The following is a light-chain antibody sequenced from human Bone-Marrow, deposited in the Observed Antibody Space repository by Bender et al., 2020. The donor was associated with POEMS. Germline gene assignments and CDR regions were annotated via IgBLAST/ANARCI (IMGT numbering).Light chain of an antibody. V-gene: IGLV2-14*01. CDR3: SSYTTTSTVV. J-gene: IGLJ2*01. CDR1: SSDVGGYNY. CDR2: DVF. Sequence: QSALTQPASVSGSPGQSITISCSGTSSDVGGYNYVSWYQQHPGKAPKLIIYDVFNRPSGISNRFSASKSGNTASLTISWLQAEDEADYYCSSYTTTSTVVFGGGTKLTVL.